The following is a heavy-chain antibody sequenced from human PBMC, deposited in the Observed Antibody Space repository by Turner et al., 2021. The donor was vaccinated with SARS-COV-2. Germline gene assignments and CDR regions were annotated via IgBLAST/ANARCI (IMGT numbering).Heavy chain of an antibody. Sequence: EVHLVESGGGLVQPGGSLRLSCVASGFTFSTYSMNWVRQAPGKGLEWVSYIDSSSSTIYYADSVKGRFTISRDNAKNSLYLQMNSLRADDTAVCYCASPFDYWGQGTLVTVSS. CDR2: IDSSSSTI. CDR1: GFTFSTYS. J-gene: IGHJ4*02. V-gene: IGHV3-48*01. CDR3: ASPFDY.